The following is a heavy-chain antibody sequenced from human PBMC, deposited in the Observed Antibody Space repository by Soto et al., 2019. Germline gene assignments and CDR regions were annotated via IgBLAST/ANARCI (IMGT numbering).Heavy chain of an antibody. CDR1: GGAFTNYR. CDR3: ASAVGNWHPFDP. V-gene: IGHV1-69*12. J-gene: IGHJ5*02. CDR2: FSPIFQTT. D-gene: IGHD1-1*01. Sequence: QVQLVQSGPEVKKPGSSVKVSCKASGGAFTNYRISWVRQAPGQGLEWMGGFSPIFQTTNYAQKFQGRVTITVDESTTIAYMELTSLRSDDTAVYFCASAVGNWHPFDPWGQGTLVTVSS.